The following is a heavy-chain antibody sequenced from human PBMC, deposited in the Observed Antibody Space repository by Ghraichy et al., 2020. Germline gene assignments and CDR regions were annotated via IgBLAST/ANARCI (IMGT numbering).Heavy chain of an antibody. D-gene: IGHD3-22*01. CDR2: INPNSGGT. Sequence: ASVKVSCKASGYTFTGYYMHWVRQAPGQGLEWMGWINPNSGGTNYAQKFQGRVTMTRDTSISTAYMELSRLRSDDTAVYYCARIPDSRGYYYGSAAFDYWGQGTLVTVSS. CDR1: GYTFTGYY. V-gene: IGHV1-2*02. J-gene: IGHJ4*02. CDR3: ARIPDSRGYYYGSAAFDY.